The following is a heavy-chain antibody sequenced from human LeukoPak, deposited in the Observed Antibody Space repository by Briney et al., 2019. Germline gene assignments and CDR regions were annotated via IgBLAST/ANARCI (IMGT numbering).Heavy chain of an antibody. CDR2: IYHNGST. D-gene: IGHD3-3*01. V-gene: IGHV4-59*04. CDR1: GGSFSSYY. J-gene: IGHJ4*02. CDR3: ATDFWSGTNIIDY. Sequence: SETLSPTCTVSGGSFSSYYWSWIRRPPGKGLEWIGNIYHNGSTDYNPSLKSRVTISVDTSKNQFSLKLSSVTAADTAVYYCATDFWSGTNIIDYWGQGTLVTVSS.